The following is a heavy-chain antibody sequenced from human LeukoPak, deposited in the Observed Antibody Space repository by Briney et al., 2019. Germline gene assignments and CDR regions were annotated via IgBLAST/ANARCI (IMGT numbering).Heavy chain of an antibody. D-gene: IGHD3-22*01. CDR1: GFTFSSYA. Sequence: GGSLRLSCAASGFTFSSYAMHWVRQAPGKGLEWVAVISYDGSNKYYADSVKGRFTISRDNSKNTLYLQMNSLRAEDTAVYYCARDLAPIHYYDSSGYPDNWGQGTLVTVSS. CDR2: ISYDGSNK. CDR3: ARDLAPIHYYDSSGYPDN. V-gene: IGHV3-30-3*01. J-gene: IGHJ4*02.